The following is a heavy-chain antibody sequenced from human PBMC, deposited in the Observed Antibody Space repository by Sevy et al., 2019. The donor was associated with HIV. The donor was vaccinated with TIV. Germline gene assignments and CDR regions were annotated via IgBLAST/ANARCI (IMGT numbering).Heavy chain of an antibody. V-gene: IGHV3-9*01. CDR2: ISWNSGSL. Sequence: GGSLRLSCVGSGFTFEDYALHWVRQAPGKGLEWVSGISWNSGSLDYADSVRGRFTIFRDNAKKTLYLQMDSLRSEDTALYHCVKTPMTEAAPLVDFWGQGTAVTVSS. D-gene: IGHD6-19*01. CDR3: VKTPMTEAAPLVDF. CDR1: GFTFEDYA. J-gene: IGHJ4*02.